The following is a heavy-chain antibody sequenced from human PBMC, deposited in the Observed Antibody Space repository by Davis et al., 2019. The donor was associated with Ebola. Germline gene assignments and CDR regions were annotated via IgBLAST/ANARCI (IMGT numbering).Heavy chain of an antibody. CDR1: GYTFSIYG. D-gene: IGHD3-10*01. CDR3: ARDIGYSFGSGSYSKYDY. Sequence: ASVKVSCKTSGYTFSIYGLSWVRQAPGQGLEWMGWINPYNGNTDYAQNFQGRVTVTTDTSTSTAYMELRSLRSDDTAVYYCARDIGYSFGSGSYSKYDYWGQGTLVTVSS. CDR2: INPYNGNT. J-gene: IGHJ4*02. V-gene: IGHV1-18*01.